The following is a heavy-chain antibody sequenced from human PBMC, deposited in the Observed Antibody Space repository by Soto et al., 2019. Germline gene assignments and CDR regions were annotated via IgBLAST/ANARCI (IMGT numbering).Heavy chain of an antibody. J-gene: IGHJ4*02. CDR1: GFTFSTYS. CDR3: ARNVPGANSPFEY. D-gene: IGHD2-2*01. CDR2: TNTDSHYI. Sequence: EVQLVASGGGLVKPGASLRLSCAASGFTFSTYSMNWVRQPPGKGLEWVSSTNTDSHYIYYADSVKGRFTISRDNAEHSLYLQMNNLGAEDTAIYYCARNVPGANSPFEYWGLGTLVTVSS. V-gene: IGHV3-21*01.